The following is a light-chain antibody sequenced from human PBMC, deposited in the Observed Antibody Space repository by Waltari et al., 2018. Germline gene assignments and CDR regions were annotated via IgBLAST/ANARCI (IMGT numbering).Light chain of an antibody. J-gene: IGKJ1*01. CDR1: QSVSSN. Sequence: EIVMTQSPATLSVSPGERANLSCRASQSVSSNLAWYQQKPGQAPRLLIYGASTRATGFPARFSGSGSGTEFTLTISSLQSEDFAVYYCQQYHNWWTFGQGTKVEIK. V-gene: IGKV3-15*01. CDR2: GAS. CDR3: QQYHNWWT.